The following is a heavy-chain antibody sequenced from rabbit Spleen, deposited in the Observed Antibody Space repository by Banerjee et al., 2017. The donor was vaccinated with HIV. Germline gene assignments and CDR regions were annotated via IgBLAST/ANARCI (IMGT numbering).Heavy chain of an antibody. J-gene: IGHJ4*01. D-gene: IGHD4-1*01. CDR3: AREASSGWGVVSFYFNL. Sequence: QEQLVESRGGLVTPGGSLTLTCKASGFSFSSRYYMCWVRQAPGKGLEWIECIYAGNSGDTCYASWAKGRFTISKSSSTTVTLQMTSLTAADTATYFCAREASSGWGVVSFYFNLWGPGTLVTVS. V-gene: IGHV1S45*01. CDR2: IYAGNSGDT. CDR1: GFSFSSRYY.